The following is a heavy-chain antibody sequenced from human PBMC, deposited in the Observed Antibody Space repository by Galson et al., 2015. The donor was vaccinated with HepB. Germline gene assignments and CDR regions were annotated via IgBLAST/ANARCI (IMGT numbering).Heavy chain of an antibody. CDR2: NFYSGST. Sequence: SETLSLTCTVSGGSISSSNYYWGWIRQPPGKGLEWIGRNFYSGSTYYNPSLKGRVTISVEMSKNQLSLKVNSVTAADTALYYCASGRRDGYRYFDYWGQGTLVTASS. V-gene: IGHV4-39*01. J-gene: IGHJ4*02. CDR3: ASGRRDGYRYFDY. CDR1: GGSISSSNYY. D-gene: IGHD5-24*01.